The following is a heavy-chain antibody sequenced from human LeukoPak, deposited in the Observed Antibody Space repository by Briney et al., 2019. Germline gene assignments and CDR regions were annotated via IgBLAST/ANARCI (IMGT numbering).Heavy chain of an antibody. Sequence: PGRSLKTPCKGSGFRFTSFCISWVRQNPGKGLEWMGRFGPSDSSTNYSLSLQGHVTISADKSIITGSLQWSSLKASDTAMYYCARQRGVGALDMWGQGTLVTVSS. CDR2: FGPSDSST. CDR1: GFRFTSFC. CDR3: ARQRGVGALDM. V-gene: IGHV5-10-1*01. J-gene: IGHJ3*02.